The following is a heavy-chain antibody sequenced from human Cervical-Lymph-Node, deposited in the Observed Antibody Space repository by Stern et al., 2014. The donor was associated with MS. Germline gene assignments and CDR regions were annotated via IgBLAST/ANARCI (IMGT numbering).Heavy chain of an antibody. V-gene: IGHV3-13*01. CDR1: GFTFSSYD. CDR3: VRGYSGYGNFDY. Sequence: EVQLVESGGGLVQPGGSLRLSCAASGFTFSSYDMHWVRQVTGKGLEWVSAIGTAGDTYYPGSVKGRFTISRENAKNSLYLQMNSVRAGDTAVYYCVRGYSGYGNFDYWGQGTLVTVSS. J-gene: IGHJ4*02. D-gene: IGHD5-12*01. CDR2: IGTAGDT.